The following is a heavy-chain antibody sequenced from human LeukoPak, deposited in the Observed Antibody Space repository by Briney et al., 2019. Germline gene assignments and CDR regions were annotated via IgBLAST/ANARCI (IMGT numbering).Heavy chain of an antibody. V-gene: IGHV4-39*01. CDR1: GVSISSSTYY. J-gene: IGHJ4*02. CDR2: IYYSGST. Sequence: SETLSLTCTVSGVSISSSTYYWGWIRQPPGKGLEWIGSIYYSGSTYYNPSLKTRVTISVDTSKNQFSLKLSSVTAADTAVYYCARGGGYCSRTSCYLDYWGQGTLVAVSS. D-gene: IGHD2-2*01. CDR3: ARGGGYCSRTSCYLDY.